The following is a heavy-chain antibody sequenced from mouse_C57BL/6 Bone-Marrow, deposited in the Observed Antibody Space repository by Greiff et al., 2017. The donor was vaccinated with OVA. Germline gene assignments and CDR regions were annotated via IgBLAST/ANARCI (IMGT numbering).Heavy chain of an antibody. J-gene: IGHJ3*01. V-gene: IGHV5-17*01. Sequence: EVHLVESGGGLVKPGGSLKLSCAASGFTFSDYGMHWVRQAPEKGLEWVAYISSGSSTIYYADTVKGRFTISRDNAKNTLFLQMTSLRSEDTAMYYCARGGGSSSGYWGQGTLVTVSA. D-gene: IGHD1-1*01. CDR2: ISSGSSTI. CDR1: GFTFSDYG. CDR3: ARGGGSSSGY.